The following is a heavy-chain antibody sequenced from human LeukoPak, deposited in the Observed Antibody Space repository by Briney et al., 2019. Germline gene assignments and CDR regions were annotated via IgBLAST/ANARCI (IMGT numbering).Heavy chain of an antibody. CDR1: GGSISSYY. V-gene: IGHV4-39*01. CDR3: ARLLYSSSWYWDYFDY. J-gene: IGHJ4*02. Sequence: KPSETLSLTCTVSGGSISSYYWGWIRQPPGKGLEWIGSIYYSGSTYYNPSLKSRVTISVDTSKNQFSLKLSSVTAADTAVYYCARLLYSSSWYWDYFDYWGQGTLVTVSS. D-gene: IGHD6-13*01. CDR2: IYYSGST.